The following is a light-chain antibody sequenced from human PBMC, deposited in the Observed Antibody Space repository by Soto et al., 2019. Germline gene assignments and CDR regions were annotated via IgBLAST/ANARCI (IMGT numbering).Light chain of an antibody. V-gene: IGKV3-20*01. CDR2: GAS. CDR1: QSVSSSY. Sequence: IVLTQSPGTLSLSPGERATLSCRASQSVSSSYLAWYQQKPGQAPRLLIYGASSRATGIPDRFSGSGSGTDFTLTISRLEPEDFAVYYCQQYGTSPPRTFGQGTKVESK. CDR3: QQYGTSPPRT. J-gene: IGKJ1*01.